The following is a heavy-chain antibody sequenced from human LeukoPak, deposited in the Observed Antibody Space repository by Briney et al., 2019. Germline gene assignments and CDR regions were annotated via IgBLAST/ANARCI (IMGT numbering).Heavy chain of an antibody. Sequence: GGSLRLSCAASGFTFNNYAMSWVRQAPGKGLEWVSTIGFGDDSAYYADSVKGRFTISRDNSKNTIYLQMDSLRAEDTAIYYCARDYWWNYDYWGQGTLVTVSS. CDR3: ARDYWWNYDY. CDR2: IGFGDDSA. CDR1: GFTFNNYA. D-gene: IGHD1-7*01. J-gene: IGHJ4*02. V-gene: IGHV3-23*01.